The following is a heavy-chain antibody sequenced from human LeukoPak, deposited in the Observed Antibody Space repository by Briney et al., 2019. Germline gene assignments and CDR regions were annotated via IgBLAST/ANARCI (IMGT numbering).Heavy chain of an antibody. CDR3: ARGGSSSWRGWFDP. Sequence: KPSETLSLTCAVYGGSFSGYYWSWICQPPGKGLEWIGEINHSGSTNYNPSLKSRVTISVGTSKNQFSLKLSSVTAADTAVYYCARGGSSSWRGWFDPWGQGTLVTVSS. J-gene: IGHJ5*02. CDR1: GGSFSGYY. D-gene: IGHD6-13*01. V-gene: IGHV4-34*01. CDR2: INHSGST.